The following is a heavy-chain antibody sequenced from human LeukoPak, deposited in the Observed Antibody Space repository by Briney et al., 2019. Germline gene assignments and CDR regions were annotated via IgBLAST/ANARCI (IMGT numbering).Heavy chain of an antibody. V-gene: IGHV3-33*06. CDR2: IWYDGSNG. Sequence: GGSLRLSCAASGFTFSNYGMHWVRQAPGKGLEWVAVIWYDGSNGYYADSVKGRFTISRDNSKNTLYLQMNSLRAEDTAVYYCAKDPHSSGWYVHFYFDFWGQGTLVTVSS. CDR3: AKDPHSSGWYVHFYFDF. D-gene: IGHD6-19*01. CDR1: GFTFSNYG. J-gene: IGHJ4*02.